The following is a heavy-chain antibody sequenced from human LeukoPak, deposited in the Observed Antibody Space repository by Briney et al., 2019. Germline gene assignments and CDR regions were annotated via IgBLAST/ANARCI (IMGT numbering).Heavy chain of an antibody. V-gene: IGHV4-39*01. CDR1: GGSISSSSYY. J-gene: IGHJ4*02. D-gene: IGHD3-22*01. CDR3: ARQTFPNDSSGYYLDY. Sequence: PSETLSLTCTVSGGSISSSSYYWDWIRQPPGKGLEWIGSIYYSGSTYYNPSLKSRVTISVDTSKNQFSLKLSSVTAADTAVYYCARQTFPNDSSGYYLDYWGQGTLFTVSS. CDR2: IYYSGST.